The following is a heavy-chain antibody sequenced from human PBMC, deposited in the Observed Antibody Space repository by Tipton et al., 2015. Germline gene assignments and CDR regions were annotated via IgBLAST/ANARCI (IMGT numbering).Heavy chain of an antibody. Sequence: TLSLTCIVSGDSVSNDNYYWSWLRQPPGKGLEWIGYIFYSGSTIYNPSLKSRVTISADTSKNQISLRLTSVTAADTAVYYCARGVDRSGPYDDYWGQGALVTVSS. J-gene: IGHJ4*02. CDR1: GDSVSNDNYY. CDR2: IFYSGST. D-gene: IGHD3-22*01. V-gene: IGHV4-61*01. CDR3: ARGVDRSGPYDDY.